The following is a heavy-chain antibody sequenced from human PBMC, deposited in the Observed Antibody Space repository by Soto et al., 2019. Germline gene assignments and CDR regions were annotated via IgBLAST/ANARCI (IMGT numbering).Heavy chain of an antibody. D-gene: IGHD2-15*01. Sequence: ASVKVSCKASGYTFTSYAMHWVRQIPGQRLEWMGWINAGNGNTKYSQKFQGRVTITRDTSASTAYMELSSLRSEDTAVYYCARDNDIVVVVAATRAVWFDPWGQGTLVTVSS. CDR3: ARDNDIVVVVAATRAVWFDP. CDR2: INAGNGNT. J-gene: IGHJ5*02. V-gene: IGHV1-3*01. CDR1: GYTFTSYA.